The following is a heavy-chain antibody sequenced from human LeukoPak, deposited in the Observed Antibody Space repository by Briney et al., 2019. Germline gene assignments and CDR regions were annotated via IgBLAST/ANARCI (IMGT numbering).Heavy chain of an antibody. D-gene: IGHD6-13*01. CDR2: INHSGST. V-gene: IGHV4-34*01. CDR3: ARSVAAAPLIDY. Sequence: SETLSLTCAVYGGSFSGYYWSWIRQPPGKGLEWIGEINHSGSTNYNPSLKSRVTISVDTSKNQFSLKLSSVTAADTAVYYCARSVAAAPLIDYWGQGTLVTVSS. CDR1: GGSFSGYY. J-gene: IGHJ4*02.